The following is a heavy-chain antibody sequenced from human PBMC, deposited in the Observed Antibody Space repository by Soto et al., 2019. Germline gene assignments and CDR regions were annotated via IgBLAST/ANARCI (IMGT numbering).Heavy chain of an antibody. Sequence: QVQLEQSGAEVKQAGSSVKVSCKASGDTFTGCTVTWVRQAPGQGLEWVGRIIPMLGASNYALRFQGRVSIMADKSTDTVYMEVMRLTSEDTGVYYCAKSRGSYSTKFEDWGQGTLVTVSS. J-gene: IGHJ4*02. V-gene: IGHV1-69*08. CDR3: AKSRGSYSTKFED. CDR2: IIPMLGAS. CDR1: GDTFTGCT. D-gene: IGHD1-26*01.